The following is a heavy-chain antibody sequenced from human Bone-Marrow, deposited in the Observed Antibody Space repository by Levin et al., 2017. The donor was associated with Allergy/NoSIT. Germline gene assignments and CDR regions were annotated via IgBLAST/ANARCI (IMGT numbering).Heavy chain of an antibody. CDR3: ATVNFYGDYFNF. CDR2: VYFNGVI. J-gene: IGHJ4*02. D-gene: IGHD4-17*01. Sequence: SETLSLTCTVSGGTINTNNYYWGWIRQPPGKGLEWIANVYFNGVIHYNPSLKSRVSLSMDTSRDQFSLSLKSVTAADTAMYYGATVNFYGDYFNFWGPGTLVTVSS. V-gene: IGHV4-39*01. CDR1: GGTINTNNYY.